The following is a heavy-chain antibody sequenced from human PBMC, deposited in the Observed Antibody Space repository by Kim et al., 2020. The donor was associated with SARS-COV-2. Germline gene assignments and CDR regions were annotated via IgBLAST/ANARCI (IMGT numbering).Heavy chain of an antibody. Sequence: GGSLRLSCAASGFTFSNSPMSWVRQAPGKGLEWVSTIDGRGATTYYPGSVKGRFTISRDNSKNTLYLQMNNLRAEDTAVYFCAKSGQLGYWGQGTLVTVSP. J-gene: IGHJ4*02. CDR3: AKSGQLGY. D-gene: IGHD5-12*01. V-gene: IGHV3-23*01. CDR1: GFTFSNSP. CDR2: IDGRGATT.